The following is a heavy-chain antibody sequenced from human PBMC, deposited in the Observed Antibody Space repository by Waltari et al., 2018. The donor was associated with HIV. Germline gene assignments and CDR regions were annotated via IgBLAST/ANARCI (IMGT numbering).Heavy chain of an antibody. CDR2: IYSRGST. D-gene: IGHD6-6*01. J-gene: IGHJ6*02. CDR3: ARDSSDYYYGLDV. V-gene: IGHV4-61*02. CDR1: GGSISSGSYY. Sequence: QVKLQESGPGLVQPSQTLSLTCTVSGGSISSGSYYWRWVRQPAGKGLQWIGRIYSRGSTNYNPSLKSRVTISADTSKNQFSLKLNSVTAADTAVYFCARDSSDYYYGLDVWGQGTTVTVSS.